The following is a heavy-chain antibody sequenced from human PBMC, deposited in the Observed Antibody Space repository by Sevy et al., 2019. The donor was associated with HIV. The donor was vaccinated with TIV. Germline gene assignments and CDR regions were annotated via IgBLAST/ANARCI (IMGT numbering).Heavy chain of an antibody. V-gene: IGHV3-20*04. Sequence: GGSLRLSCAASGFTVDDYGMSWVRQAPGKGLEWVSGINWNGGSTGYADCVKGRFTISRDNAKNSLYLQMNSLRAEDTAMYYCARGYGSGRSGYYYMDVWGKGTTVTVSS. CDR1: GFTVDDYG. CDR2: INWNGGST. J-gene: IGHJ6*03. D-gene: IGHD3-10*01. CDR3: ARGYGSGRSGYYYMDV.